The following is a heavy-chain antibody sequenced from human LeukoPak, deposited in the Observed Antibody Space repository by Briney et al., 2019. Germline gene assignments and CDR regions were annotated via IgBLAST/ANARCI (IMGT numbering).Heavy chain of an antibody. V-gene: IGHV3-7*01. CDR1: GFIFTNYY. J-gene: IGHJ4*02. D-gene: IGHD1-26*01. Sequence: GGSLRLSCAVSGFIFTNYYMSWVRQAPGKGLEWVANIKQDGSEKFYVDFVRGRFTISRDNAKNSLYLQMDSLRAEDTALYYCARDEGGAYIYFWGQGTLVTVSS. CDR2: IKQDGSEK. CDR3: ARDEGGAYIYF.